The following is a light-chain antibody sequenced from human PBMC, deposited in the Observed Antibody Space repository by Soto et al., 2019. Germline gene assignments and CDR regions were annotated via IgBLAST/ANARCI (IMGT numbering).Light chain of an antibody. CDR3: QSYDSSMSEDVV. CDR2: GNS. J-gene: IGLJ2*01. CDR1: SSNIGAGYD. V-gene: IGLV1-40*01. Sequence: QSVLTQPPSVSGAPGQRVTISCTGSSSNIGAGYDVHWYQQLPGTAPKLLIYGNSNRPSGVPDRFSGSKSGTSASLAITGLQDEDEADYYCQSYDSSMSEDVVFGGGTKLTVL.